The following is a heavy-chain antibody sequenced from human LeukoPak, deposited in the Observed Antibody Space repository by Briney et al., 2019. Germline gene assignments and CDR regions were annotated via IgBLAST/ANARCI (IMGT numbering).Heavy chain of an antibody. CDR2: IKQDGSEK. CDR3: ARNYGGNSAG. V-gene: IGHV3-7*04. D-gene: IGHD4-23*01. Sequence: PGGSLRLSCAASGFTFSSYWMSWVRQAPGRGLEWVANIKQDGSEKSYVDSVKGRFTISRDNAKSSVYLQMNSLRAEDTAVYYCARNYGGNSAGWGQGTLVTVSS. J-gene: IGHJ4*02. CDR1: GFTFSSYW.